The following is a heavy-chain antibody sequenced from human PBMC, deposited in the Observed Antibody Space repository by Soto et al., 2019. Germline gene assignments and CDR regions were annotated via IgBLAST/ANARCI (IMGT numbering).Heavy chain of an antibody. V-gene: IGHV1-18*04. CDR2: ISAYNGNT. Sequence: ASVKVSCKASGYTFTSYGISWVRQAPGQGLEWMGWISAYNGNTNYAQKLQGRVTMTTDTSTSTAYMGLRSLRSDDTAVYYCAREELEPFYYYYGMDVWGQGTTVTVSS. J-gene: IGHJ6*02. D-gene: IGHD1-1*01. CDR3: AREELEPFYYYYGMDV. CDR1: GYTFTSYG.